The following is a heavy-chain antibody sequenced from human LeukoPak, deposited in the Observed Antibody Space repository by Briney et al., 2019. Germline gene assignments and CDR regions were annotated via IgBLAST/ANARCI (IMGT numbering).Heavy chain of an antibody. V-gene: IGHV3-30*03. J-gene: IGHJ4*02. CDR2: ISYDGSNK. D-gene: IGHD3-16*01. CDR3: ATEPMGDFDY. Sequence: GGSLRLSCAASGFTFSSYAMHWVRQAPGKGLEWVAVISYDGSNKYYADSVKGRFTISRDNSKNTLYLRMNSLRAEDTAVYYCATEPMGDFDYWGQGTLVTVSS. CDR1: GFTFSSYA.